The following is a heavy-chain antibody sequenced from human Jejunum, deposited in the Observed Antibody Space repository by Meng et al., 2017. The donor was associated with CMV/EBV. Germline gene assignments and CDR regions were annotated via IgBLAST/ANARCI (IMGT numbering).Heavy chain of an antibody. CDR3: ERDRGRETYSSSPDY. Sequence: SLNIHNHFWGWIRQAPGKGLEWIGTIHHSGGAYYNPSFLSRATISLDMPKSQFSLKLTSVTAADTAMYYCERDRGRETYSSSPDYWGQGTLVTVSS. V-gene: IGHV4-39*07. J-gene: IGHJ4*02. CDR2: IHHSGGA. CDR1: SLNIHNHF. D-gene: IGHD6-6*01.